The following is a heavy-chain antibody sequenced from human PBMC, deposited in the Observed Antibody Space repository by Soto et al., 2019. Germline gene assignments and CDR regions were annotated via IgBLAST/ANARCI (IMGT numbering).Heavy chain of an antibody. CDR3: ARQSRSYGHYVDS. J-gene: IGHJ4*02. D-gene: IGHD3-16*01. CDR1: GFTLSSDW. V-gene: IGHV3-74*01. Sequence: GGSLRLSCAASGFTLSSDWMHWVRQSPGKEPLWLSRINRDGSSIGYADSVEGRFTVSRDNARGTLYLQMNSLRVEDTAMYYCARQSRSYGHYVDSWGQGTLVTVSS. CDR2: INRDGSSI.